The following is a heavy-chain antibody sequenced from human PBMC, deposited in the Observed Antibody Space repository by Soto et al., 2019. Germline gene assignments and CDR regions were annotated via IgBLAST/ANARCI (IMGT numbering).Heavy chain of an antibody. CDR2: ISGTSVTT. Sequence: EVQLLESGGGLVQPGGSLRLSCAASGFTFSSYVMSWVRQAPRKGLEWVSVISGTSVTTYYADSVKGRFTISRDNSKNTLYLQMNSLRAGVTAIYYCAKGSGRSPFDYWGQGTLVTVSS. CDR1: GFTFSSYV. J-gene: IGHJ4*02. D-gene: IGHD3-10*01. V-gene: IGHV3-23*01. CDR3: AKGSGRSPFDY.